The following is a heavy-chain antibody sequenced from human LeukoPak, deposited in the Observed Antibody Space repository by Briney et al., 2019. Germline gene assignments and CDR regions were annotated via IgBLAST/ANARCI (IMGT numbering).Heavy chain of an antibody. CDR1: GGTFSSYA. V-gene: IGHV1-69*13. D-gene: IGHD3-22*01. CDR2: IIPIFGTA. J-gene: IGHJ5*02. CDR3: AGSSGYYFLNWFDP. Sequence: SVKVSCKASGGTFSSYAISWVRQASRQGLEWMGGIIPIFGTANYAQKFQGRVTITADESTSTAYMELSSLRSEDTAVYYCAGSSGYYFLNWFDPWGQGTLVTVSS.